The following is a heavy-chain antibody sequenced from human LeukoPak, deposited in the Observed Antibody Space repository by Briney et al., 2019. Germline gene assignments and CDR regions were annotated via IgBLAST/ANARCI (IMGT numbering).Heavy chain of an antibody. V-gene: IGHV3-30*03. Sequence: GGSLRLSCAASGFIFSNYGMHWVRQAPGKGLEWVAVISYDGSNKYYADSVKGRFTISRDNSRNMLYLQMNSLRAEDAAVYYSTRDWNDLDYWGQGTLVTVSS. CDR2: ISYDGSNK. CDR3: TRDWNDLDY. J-gene: IGHJ4*02. CDR1: GFIFSNYG. D-gene: IGHD1-1*01.